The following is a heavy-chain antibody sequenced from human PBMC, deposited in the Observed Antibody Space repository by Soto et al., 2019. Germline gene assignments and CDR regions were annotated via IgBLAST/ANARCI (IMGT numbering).Heavy chain of an antibody. J-gene: IGHJ6*02. Sequence: GASVKVSCKASGYTFTSYGISWVRQAPGQGLEWMGWISAYNGNTNYAQKLQGRVTMTTDTSTSTAYMELRSLRSEDTAVYYCASLDSSGKHYYGMDVWGQGTTVTVSS. D-gene: IGHD3-22*01. CDR3: ASLDSSGKHYYGMDV. CDR2: ISAYNGNT. CDR1: GYTFTSYG. V-gene: IGHV1-18*01.